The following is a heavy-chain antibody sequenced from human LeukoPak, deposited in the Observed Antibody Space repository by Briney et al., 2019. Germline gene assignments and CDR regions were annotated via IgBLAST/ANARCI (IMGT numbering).Heavy chain of an antibody. D-gene: IGHD3-3*01. CDR2: INHSGST. CDR1: GGSFSGYY. CDR3: ARRTYYDFWSGSRPKRYNWFDP. V-gene: IGHV4-34*01. J-gene: IGHJ5*02. Sequence: SETLSLTCAVYGGSFSGYYWSWIRQPPGKGLEWIGEINHSGSTNYNPSLKSRVTISVDTSKNQFSLKLSSVTAADTAVYYCARRTYYDFWSGSRPKRYNWFDPWGQGTLVTVSS.